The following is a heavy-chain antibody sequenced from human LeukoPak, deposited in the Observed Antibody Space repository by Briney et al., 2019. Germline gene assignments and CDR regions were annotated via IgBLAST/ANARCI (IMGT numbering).Heavy chain of an antibody. Sequence: PSETLSLTCTVSGGSISSYYWSWIRQPPGKGLEWIGYIYYSGSTYYNPSLKSRVTISVDTSKNQFSLKLSSVTAADTAVYYCAREVGLKLDYWGQGTLVTVSS. CDR3: AREVGLKLDY. CDR1: GGSISSYY. V-gene: IGHV4-59*12. J-gene: IGHJ4*02. CDR2: IYYSGST. D-gene: IGHD2-15*01.